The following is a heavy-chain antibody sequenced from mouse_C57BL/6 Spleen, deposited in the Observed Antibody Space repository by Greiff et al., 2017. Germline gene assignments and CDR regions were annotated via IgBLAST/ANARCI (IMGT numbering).Heavy chain of an antibody. CDR2: IDPETGGT. V-gene: IGHV1-15*01. CDR1: GYTFTDYE. Sequence: QVQLQQSGAELVRPGASVTLSCKASGYTFTDYEMHWVKQTPVHGLEWIGAIDPETGGTAYNQKFKGKAILTADKSSSTAYMELRSLTSEDSAVCYCTSLDLYFDYWGQGTTLTVSS. CDR3: TSLDLYFDY. J-gene: IGHJ2*01.